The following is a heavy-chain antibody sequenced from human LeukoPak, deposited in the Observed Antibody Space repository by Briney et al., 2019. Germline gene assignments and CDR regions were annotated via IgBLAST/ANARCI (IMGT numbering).Heavy chain of an antibody. D-gene: IGHD3-22*01. CDR3: ARSGLTGGYYDSSGYYNY. CDR1: GYSFTSYW. V-gene: IGHV5-51*01. J-gene: IGHJ4*02. CDR2: IYPGDSDT. Sequence: GESLKISCKGSGYSFTSYWIGWVRQMPGKGLEWMGIIYPGDSDTRYSPSFQGQVTISADKSISTAYLQWSSLKASDTAMYYCARSGLTGGYYDSSGYYNYWGQGTLVTVSS.